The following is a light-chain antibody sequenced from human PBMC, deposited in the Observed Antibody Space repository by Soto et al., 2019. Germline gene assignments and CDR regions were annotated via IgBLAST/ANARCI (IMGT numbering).Light chain of an antibody. J-gene: IGKJ1*01. V-gene: IGKV1-5*01. CDR2: DAS. CDR3: QHNDSYSLT. Sequence: DIQMTQSPSTLSSSVGDRVTITCRASQTISTWLAWYQQKPGQAPNLLIYDASNLESGVPSRFSGSGSGTEFPLTISSLHADDFASYYCQHNDSYSLTFGQGTKVEIK. CDR1: QTISTW.